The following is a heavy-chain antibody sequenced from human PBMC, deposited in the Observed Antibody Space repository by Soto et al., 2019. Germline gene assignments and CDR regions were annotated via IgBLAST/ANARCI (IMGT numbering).Heavy chain of an antibody. CDR1: GFTFSNYY. J-gene: IGHJ4*02. Sequence: QVQLVESGGGLVKPGGSLRLSCAASGFTFSNYYMSWIRQAPGKGLEWVSYISSSSSYTNYADYVKGRFTISRDNAKKRPYLQVNSLIAEDTAVDYCATLPRYCICGSWYVLDDWGQGTLVTVSS. CDR3: ATLPRYCICGSWYVLDD. CDR2: ISSSSSYT. V-gene: IGHV3-11*06. D-gene: IGHD2-15*01.